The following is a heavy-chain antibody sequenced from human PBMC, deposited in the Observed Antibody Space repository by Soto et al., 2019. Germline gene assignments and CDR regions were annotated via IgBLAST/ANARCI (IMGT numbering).Heavy chain of an antibody. CDR3: ARKATTSAGYFDL. D-gene: IGHD1-1*01. J-gene: IGHJ2*01. CDR2: IKQDGSEK. CDR1: GFTFSNYW. Sequence: GGSLRLSCAASGFTFSNYWMSWVRQAPGKGLEWVANIKQDGSEKNYKDSVKGRLTISRDNAKNSLSLQMNSLRVEDTAVYYCARKATTSAGYFDLWGRGTVVTVSS. V-gene: IGHV3-7*01.